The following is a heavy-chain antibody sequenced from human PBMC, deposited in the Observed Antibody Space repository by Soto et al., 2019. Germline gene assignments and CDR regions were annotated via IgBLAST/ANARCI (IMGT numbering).Heavy chain of an antibody. CDR3: ARDLGYSSSSDETPNWFDP. D-gene: IGHD6-6*01. Sequence: GGSLRLSCAASGFTFSSYAMHWVRQAPGKGLEWVAVISYDGSNKYYADSVKGRFTISRDNSKNTLYLQMNSLRAEDTAVYYCARDLGYSSSSDETPNWFDPWGQGTLVTVSS. J-gene: IGHJ5*02. V-gene: IGHV3-30-3*01. CDR1: GFTFSSYA. CDR2: ISYDGSNK.